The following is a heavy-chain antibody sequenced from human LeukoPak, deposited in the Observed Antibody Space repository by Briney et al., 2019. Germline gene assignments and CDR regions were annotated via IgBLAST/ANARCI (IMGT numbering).Heavy chain of an antibody. CDR1: GGSISSYY. J-gene: IGHJ6*02. Sequence: SETLSLTCSVSGGSISSYYWSWIRQPAGKGLEWIGRIYSSGSTNYSPSLKSRVTMSVDTSKNQFSLKLSSVTAADTAVYYCARDRLAVAGVYFYHGMEVWGQGTTVTVSS. CDR2: IYSSGST. CDR3: ARDRLAVAGVYFYHGMEV. D-gene: IGHD6-19*01. V-gene: IGHV4-4*07.